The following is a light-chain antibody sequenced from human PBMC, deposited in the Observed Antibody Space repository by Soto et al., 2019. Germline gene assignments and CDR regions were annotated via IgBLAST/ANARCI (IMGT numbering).Light chain of an antibody. V-gene: IGLV2-14*01. CDR1: SSDVGGSNY. CDR2: DVS. Sequence: QSVLTQPASVSVSPGQSITISCTGTSSDVGGSNYVSWYQQLPGKAPKLMIYDVSDRPSGVSNRFSGSKSGNTASLAISGLQAEDEADYYCSSSTSSSIYVFGAGTKVNV. J-gene: IGLJ1*01. CDR3: SSSTSSSIYV.